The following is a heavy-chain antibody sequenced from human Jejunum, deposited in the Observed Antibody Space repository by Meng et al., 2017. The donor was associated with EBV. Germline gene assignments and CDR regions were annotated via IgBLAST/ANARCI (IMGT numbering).Heavy chain of an antibody. CDR1: GGSISSGGYS. V-gene: IGHV4-30-2*01. CDR3: ARGAYFDY. CDR2: IYYSGSA. J-gene: IGHJ4*02. Sequence: QPQLQESGSGLVKPSETLSLTCAVSGGSISSGGYSWHWIRQPPGKGLQWIGYIYYSGSAFYNPSLKSRVTLSVDRSKNQFSLNLSSVTAADMAVYYCARGAYFDYWGQGTLVTVSS.